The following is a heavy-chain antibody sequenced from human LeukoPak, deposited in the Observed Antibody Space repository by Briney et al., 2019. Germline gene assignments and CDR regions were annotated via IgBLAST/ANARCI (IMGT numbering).Heavy chain of an antibody. J-gene: IGHJ4*02. Sequence: GRSPRLSCAASGFTFSSYAMHWVRQAPGKGLEWVAVISYDGSNKYYADSVKGRFTISRDNSKNTLYLQMNSLRAEDTAVYYCARGGFGELLFPFDYWGQGTLVTVSS. D-gene: IGHD3-10*01. CDR3: ARGGFGELLFPFDY. CDR2: ISYDGSNK. V-gene: IGHV3-30*04. CDR1: GFTFSSYA.